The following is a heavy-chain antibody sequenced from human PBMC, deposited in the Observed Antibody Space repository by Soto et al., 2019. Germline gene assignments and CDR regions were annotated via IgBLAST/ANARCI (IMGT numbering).Heavy chain of an antibody. J-gene: IGHJ4*02. D-gene: IGHD6-13*01. V-gene: IGHV3-23*01. CDR3: AKVDVSTAGSFDY. CDR2: INPSGDST. CDR1: GFTFSRHG. Sequence: PGGSLRLSCVASGFTFSRHGLSWVRQAPWRGLEWVSTINPSGDSTFYADSVKGRFTISRDNSKNTVYLQMNSLSVGDTAVYLCAKVDVSTAGSFDYWGQGALVTVSS.